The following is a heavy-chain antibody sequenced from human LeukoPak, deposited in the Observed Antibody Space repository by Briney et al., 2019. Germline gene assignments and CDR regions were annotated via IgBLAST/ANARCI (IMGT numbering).Heavy chain of an antibody. D-gene: IGHD3-10*01. CDR1: GFTFSSYA. J-gene: IGHJ5*02. V-gene: IGHV3-23*01. CDR3: AKDPGVARFGELWNYLDP. CDR2: TSGSGGNT. Sequence: PGGSLRLSCAASGFTFSSYAMSWVRHGPGRGLEWVSATSGSGGNTYYADSVKGRFTISRDNSKKTLYLQLSRLRAEDTAVYYCAKDPGVARFGELWNYLDPWGQGTLVTVSS.